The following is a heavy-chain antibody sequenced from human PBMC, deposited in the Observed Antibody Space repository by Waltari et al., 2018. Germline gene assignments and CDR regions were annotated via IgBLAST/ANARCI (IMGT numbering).Heavy chain of an antibody. Sequence: EVKLVESGGGLIQPGGSLRLSCAASGFIISDYWMHWVRQAPGKGLVWVSRISRDGSDTSYADSVRGRFTISRVNAENTVYLQMNSLRAEDAAVYYCARDFKDVGSWGQGTLVTVSS. V-gene: IGHV3-74*03. CDR2: ISRDGSDT. D-gene: IGHD1-26*01. CDR1: GFIISDYW. J-gene: IGHJ5*02. CDR3: ARDFKDVGS.